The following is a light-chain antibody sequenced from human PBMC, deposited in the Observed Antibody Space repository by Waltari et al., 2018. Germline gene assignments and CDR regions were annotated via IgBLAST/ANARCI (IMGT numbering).Light chain of an antibody. J-gene: IGKJ1*01. Sequence: DIQMTQFPATLSASVGDRVTITCRASQSIASWLAWYQQKPGKVPKLLIYMGSSLESGVPSRFIGTGSGTEFTLTISSLQPDDFATYYCQHYNIYSWTFGQGTKV. CDR3: QHYNIYSWT. CDR1: QSIASW. CDR2: MGS. V-gene: IGKV1-5*03.